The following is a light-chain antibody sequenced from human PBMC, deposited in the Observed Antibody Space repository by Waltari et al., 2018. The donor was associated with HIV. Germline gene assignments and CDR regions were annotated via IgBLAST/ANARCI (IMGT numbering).Light chain of an antibody. V-gene: IGLV2-14*03. CDR3: SAYSTTSTFVV. CDR1: TNDTSGDHY. CDR2: DVN. Sequence: QSALAQPASLSGSLGQSIAIPCSGSTNDTSGDHYVSWYQQYAGKSPKLLIYDVNKRPSGVSDRFSGSRFGNKASLIISGLQTDDEAAYFCSAYSTTSTFVVFGGGTKVTVL. J-gene: IGLJ3*02.